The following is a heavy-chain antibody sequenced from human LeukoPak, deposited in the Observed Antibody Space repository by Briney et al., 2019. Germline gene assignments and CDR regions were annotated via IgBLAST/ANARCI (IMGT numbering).Heavy chain of an antibody. V-gene: IGHV3-48*03. CDR2: ISSAGGTI. J-gene: IGHJ4*02. CDR3: TRFYGSGPFYFDY. CDR1: GFTFSSYE. D-gene: IGHD3-10*01. Sequence: GGSLRLSCIASGFTFSSYEMNWVRQAPGKGLEWISYISSAGGTIYYADSVKDRFTISRDNAKNSLYLQMNSLRAEDTAVYYCTRFYGSGPFYFDYWGQGTLVTVSS.